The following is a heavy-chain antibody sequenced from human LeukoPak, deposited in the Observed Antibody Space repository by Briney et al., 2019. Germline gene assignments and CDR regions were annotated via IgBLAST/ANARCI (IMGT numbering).Heavy chain of an antibody. J-gene: IGHJ3*02. CDR1: GGSISSYY. CDR2: IYTSGST. D-gene: IGHD3-16*01. V-gene: IGHV4-4*07. CDR3: AREEGLIILSSPDAFDI. Sequence: NPSETLSLTCTVSGGSISSYYWSWIRQPAGKGLEWIGRIYTSGSTNYNPSLKSRVTMSVDTSKNQFSLKLSSVTAADTAVYYCAREEGLIILSSPDAFDIWGQGTMVTVSS.